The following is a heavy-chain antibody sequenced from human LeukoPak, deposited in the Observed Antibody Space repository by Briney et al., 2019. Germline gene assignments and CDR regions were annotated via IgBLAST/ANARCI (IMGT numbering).Heavy chain of an antibody. CDR3: ARDRSSSWYFDY. J-gene: IGHJ4*02. CDR1: GFTFSSYA. Sequence: GGSLRLSCAASGFTFSSYAMHWVRQAPGKGLGWVAVISYDGSNKYYADSVKGRFTISRDNSKNTLYLQMNSLRAEDTAVYYCARDRSSSWYFDYWGQGTLVTVSS. D-gene: IGHD6-13*01. CDR2: ISYDGSNK. V-gene: IGHV3-30*04.